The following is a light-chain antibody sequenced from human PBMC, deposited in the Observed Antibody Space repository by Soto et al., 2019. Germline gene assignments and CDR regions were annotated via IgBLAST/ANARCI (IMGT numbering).Light chain of an antibody. J-gene: IGKJ5*01. CDR3: QHYNNWPIP. CDR1: QSVASN. Sequence: EIVMTQSLATLSVSPGESVTLSCRASQSVASNLAWYQQRPGQAPSLLIFGASTRAPGIPGRFSGSGSGTDFTLTISSLQSEDFAVYHCQHYNNWPIPFGQVTRLAIK. V-gene: IGKV3-15*01. CDR2: GAS.